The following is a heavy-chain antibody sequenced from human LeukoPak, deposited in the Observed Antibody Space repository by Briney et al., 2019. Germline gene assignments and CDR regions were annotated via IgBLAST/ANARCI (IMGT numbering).Heavy chain of an antibody. CDR1: GYTFSSHG. Sequence: GGSLRLSCAASGYTFSSHGMCWGRQAPGRGLEWVALIWYDGSQKYYADSVKGRFTISIDNSKNTLFLQLDSLSAEDTAVYFCARLYSSASPDSWGPGTLVTVSS. D-gene: IGHD3-22*01. J-gene: IGHJ4*02. CDR3: ARLYSSASPDS. V-gene: IGHV3-33*01. CDR2: IWYDGSQK.